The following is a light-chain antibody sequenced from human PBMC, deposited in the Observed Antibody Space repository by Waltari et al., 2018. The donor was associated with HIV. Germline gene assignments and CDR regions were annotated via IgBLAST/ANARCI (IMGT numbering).Light chain of an antibody. CDR3: QSYDSTLSGPRV. CDR1: RSNTGAGYD. J-gene: IGLJ1*01. V-gene: IGLV1-40*01. CDR2: ENN. Sequence: QSVLTQPPSVSGAPGQGVTLSCTGSRSNTGAGYDVHWYRHLPGTSAKPLILENNKRPSGVPDRFDGSSAGTSASLAISGLQADDEADYDCQSYDSTLSGPRVFGTGTKVTVL.